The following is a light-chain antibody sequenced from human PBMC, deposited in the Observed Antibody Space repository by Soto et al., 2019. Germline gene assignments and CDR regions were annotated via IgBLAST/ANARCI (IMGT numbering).Light chain of an antibody. CDR1: SSNIGGNS. J-gene: IGLJ1*01. CDR2: DDD. Sequence: QPALTQPPSVSAAPGQKVTISCSGSSSNIGGNSVSWYQQLPGTAPKLLIYDDDKRPSGIPDRFSGSKSGTSATLGITGFQTGDEADYYCGSWDSSLSAYVFATGTKVTVL. CDR3: GSWDSSLSAYV. V-gene: IGLV1-51*01.